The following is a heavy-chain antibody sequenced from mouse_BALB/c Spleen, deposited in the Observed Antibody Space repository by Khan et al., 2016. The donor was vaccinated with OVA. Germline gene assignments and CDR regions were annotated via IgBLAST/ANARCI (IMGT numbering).Heavy chain of an antibody. Sequence: VQLQQSGAELVKPGASVKLSCTASGFSIKDTFIHWVKQRPKQGLEWIGRIDTAIDNTQYDPKFQGKATIIADTSTNTAYLQLSGLTSEDTAVYYCSSPNGFVYWGQGTLVTVSA. J-gene: IGHJ3*01. CDR3: SSPNGFVY. CDR2: IDTAIDNT. CDR1: GFSIKDTF. V-gene: IGHV14-3*02.